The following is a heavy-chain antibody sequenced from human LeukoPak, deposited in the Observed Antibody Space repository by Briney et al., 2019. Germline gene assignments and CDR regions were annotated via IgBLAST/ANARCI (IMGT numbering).Heavy chain of an antibody. CDR1: GGSISSSNW. CDR2: IYHSGST. CDR3: ARGAYCSSINCYGFDY. J-gene: IGHJ4*02. Sequence: SETLSLTCAVSGGSISSSNWWSWVRQPPGKGLEWIGEIYHSGSTNYNPSLKSRVTISVDTSKKQFSLKLNSVTAADTAVYYCARGAYCSSINCYGFDYWGQGTLVTVSS. V-gene: IGHV4-4*02. D-gene: IGHD2-2*01.